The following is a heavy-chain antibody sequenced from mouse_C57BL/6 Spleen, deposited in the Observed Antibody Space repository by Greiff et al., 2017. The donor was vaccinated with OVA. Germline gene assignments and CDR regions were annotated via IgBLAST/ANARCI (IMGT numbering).Heavy chain of an antibody. CDR3: ASETGPGDFDY. Sequence: QVQLQQPGAELVKPGASVKVSCKASGYTFTSYWMHWVKQRPGQGLEWIGRIHPSDSDTNYNHKFKGKATLTVDKSYSQAYMQLSSLTSEDSAVYYCASETGPGDFDYWGQGTTRTVSS. V-gene: IGHV1-74*01. J-gene: IGHJ2*01. CDR1: GYTFTSYW. D-gene: IGHD3-1*01. CDR2: IHPSDSDT.